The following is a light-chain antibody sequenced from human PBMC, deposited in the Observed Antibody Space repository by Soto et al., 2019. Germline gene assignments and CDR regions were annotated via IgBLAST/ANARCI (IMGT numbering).Light chain of an antibody. CDR3: SSYAGSNNFV. Sequence: QSALTQPPSASGSPGQSVTISCTGTSSDVGGYDYVSWYQQHPGKAPKVMIYEVSKRPSGVPDRFSGSKSGNTASLTVSGLQPEDEAEYYCSSYAGSNNFVFGTGTKVTVL. CDR1: SSDVGGYDY. CDR2: EVS. J-gene: IGLJ1*01. V-gene: IGLV2-8*01.